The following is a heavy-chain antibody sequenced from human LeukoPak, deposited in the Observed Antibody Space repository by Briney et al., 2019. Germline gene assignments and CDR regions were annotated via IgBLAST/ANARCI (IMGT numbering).Heavy chain of an antibody. CDR1: GGSLSGYY. J-gene: IGHJ4*02. Sequence: PETLSLTCAVYGGSLSGYYWSWIRQPPGKGLEWIGEINHSGSTNYNPSLKSRVTISVDTSKNQFSLKLSSVTAADTAVYYCARGIIVPESMAYFDYWGQGTLVTVSS. V-gene: IGHV4-34*01. CDR3: ARGIIVPESMAYFDY. CDR2: INHSGST. D-gene: IGHD6-6*01.